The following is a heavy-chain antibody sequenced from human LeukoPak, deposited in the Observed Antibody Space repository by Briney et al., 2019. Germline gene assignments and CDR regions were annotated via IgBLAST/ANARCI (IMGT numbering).Heavy chain of an antibody. D-gene: IGHD6-13*01. V-gene: IGHV3-7*01. CDR2: IKQDGSET. J-gene: IGHJ4*02. CDR1: GFTFSSYS. Sequence: PGGSLRLSCAASGFTFSSYSMNWVRQAPGKGLEWVASIKQDGSETYYVDSVKGRFTISRDNAKNSLYLQMSSLRAEDTAVYYCARDQVLVREDFDYWGQGTLVTVSS. CDR3: ARDQVLVREDFDY.